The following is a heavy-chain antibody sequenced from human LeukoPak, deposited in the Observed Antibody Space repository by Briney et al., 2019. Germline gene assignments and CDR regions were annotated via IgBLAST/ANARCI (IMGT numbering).Heavy chain of an antibody. D-gene: IGHD6-19*01. CDR1: GGSISSYY. CDR3: ARHSEPGIAVAGFDY. Sequence: SETLSFTCTVSGGSISSYYWSWIRQPPGKGLEWIGYIYYSGSTNYNPSLKSRVTISVDTSKNQFSLKLSSVTAADTAVYYCARHSEPGIAVAGFDYWGQGTLVTVSS. CDR2: IYYSGST. J-gene: IGHJ4*02. V-gene: IGHV4-59*08.